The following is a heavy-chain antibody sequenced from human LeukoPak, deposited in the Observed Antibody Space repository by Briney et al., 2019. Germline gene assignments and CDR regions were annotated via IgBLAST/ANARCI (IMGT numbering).Heavy chain of an antibody. CDR1: GYTFTGYY. V-gene: IGHV1-2*02. CDR2: INPNSGGT. J-gene: IGHJ4*02. Sequence: GASVKVSCKASGYTFTGYYIHWVRQAPGQGLEWMGRINPNSGGTNYAQKFQGRVTMTRDTSVSTAYMDLGRLRSDDTAVYYCASGANVDTSMASYYFDYWGQGTLVTVSS. D-gene: IGHD5-18*01. CDR3: ASGANVDTSMASYYFDY.